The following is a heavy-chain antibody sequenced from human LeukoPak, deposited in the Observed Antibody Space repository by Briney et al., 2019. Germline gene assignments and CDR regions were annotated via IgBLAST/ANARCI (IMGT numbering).Heavy chain of an antibody. CDR1: GYTFTSYD. J-gene: IGHJ4*02. CDR2: IIPIFGTA. Sequence: GASVKVSCKASGYTFTSYDINWVRQAPGQGLEWMGRIIPIFGTANYAQKFQGRVTITTDESTSTAYMELSSLRSEDTAVYYCARENTAMVYFDYWGQGTLVTVSS. D-gene: IGHD5-18*01. V-gene: IGHV1-69*05. CDR3: ARENTAMVYFDY.